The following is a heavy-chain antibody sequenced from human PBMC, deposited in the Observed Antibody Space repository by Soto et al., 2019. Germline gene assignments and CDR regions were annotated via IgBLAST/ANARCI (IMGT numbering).Heavy chain of an antibody. J-gene: IGHJ4*02. CDR1: GFTFSTFA. V-gene: IGHV3-23*01. Sequence: EVQLLESGGGFVQPGGSLSLSCAASGFTFSTFAMNWVRQAPGKGLEWVSGITGGSGFTFYADSVKGRFTISRDDSENTLFLQMSSLRAEDTAKYYFAKSGPTNYFDFWGQGTLVTVSS. D-gene: IGHD1-26*01. CDR2: ITGGSGFT. CDR3: AKSGPTNYFDF.